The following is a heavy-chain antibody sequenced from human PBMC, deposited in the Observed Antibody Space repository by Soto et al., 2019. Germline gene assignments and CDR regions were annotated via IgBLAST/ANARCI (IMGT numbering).Heavy chain of an antibody. D-gene: IGHD2-2*01. CDR2: ISSSGSTI. Sequence: PGGSLRLSCAASGFTFSSYEVNWVRQAPGKGLEWVSYISSSGSTIYYADSVKGRFTISRDNAKNSLYLQMNSLRVEDTAVYYCASSSTSGFDYWSQGTLVTVS. J-gene: IGHJ4*02. CDR3: ASSSTSGFDY. V-gene: IGHV3-48*03. CDR1: GFTFSSYE.